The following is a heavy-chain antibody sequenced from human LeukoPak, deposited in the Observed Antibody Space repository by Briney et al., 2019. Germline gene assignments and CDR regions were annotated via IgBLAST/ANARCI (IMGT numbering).Heavy chain of an antibody. V-gene: IGHV3-23*01. J-gene: IGHJ4*02. CDR1: GFTFSSYA. Sequence: GGSLRLSCAASGFTFSSYAMSWVRQAPGKGLEWVSAISGSGGSTYYADSVKGRFTISRDNSKNTLYLQMNSLRAEDTAVYYCAKVPAPYRYCSGGSCLGGFGYWGQGTLVTVSS. CDR2: ISGSGGST. CDR3: AKVPAPYRYCSGGSCLGGFGY. D-gene: IGHD2-15*01.